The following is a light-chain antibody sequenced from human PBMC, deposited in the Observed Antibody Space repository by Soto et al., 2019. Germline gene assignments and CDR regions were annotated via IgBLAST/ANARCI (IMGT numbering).Light chain of an antibody. CDR3: QQRSNWAT. Sequence: ILWTHSPGTLSLSPGERATLSCRATQSVSSNYLAWYQQKSGQAPRLLIYGASNRATGIPARFSGSGSVTDFTLTISSLEPEDFAVYYCQQRSNWATFGPGTKVD. CDR1: QSVSSNY. V-gene: IGKV3-11*01. CDR2: GAS. J-gene: IGKJ3*01.